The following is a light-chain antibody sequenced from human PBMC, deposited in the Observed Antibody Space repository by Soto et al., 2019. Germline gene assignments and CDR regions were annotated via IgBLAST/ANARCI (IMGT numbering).Light chain of an antibody. CDR2: DVN. CDR1: SSDVGAYNH. Sequence: QSALTQPASVSGSPGQSIAISCTGTSSDVGAYNHVSWYQQHPGKAPKLMIYDVNSWPSGVSDRFSGSKSGNTASLTISGLQAEDEADYYCSSYATSSVVFGGGTKLTVL. J-gene: IGLJ2*01. V-gene: IGLV2-14*03. CDR3: SSYATSSVV.